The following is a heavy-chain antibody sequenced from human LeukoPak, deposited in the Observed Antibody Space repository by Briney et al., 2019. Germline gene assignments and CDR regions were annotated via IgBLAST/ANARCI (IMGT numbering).Heavy chain of an antibody. CDR1: GYAFTGYY. CDR2: INPNSGGT. Sequence: ASVKVSCKASGYAFTGYYMHWVRQAPGQGLEWMGWINPNSGGTNYAQKFQGRVTMTRDTSISTAYMELSRLRSDDTAVYYCARGEGSGWDNNDYWGQGTLVTVSS. D-gene: IGHD6-19*01. J-gene: IGHJ4*02. CDR3: ARGEGSGWDNNDY. V-gene: IGHV1-2*02.